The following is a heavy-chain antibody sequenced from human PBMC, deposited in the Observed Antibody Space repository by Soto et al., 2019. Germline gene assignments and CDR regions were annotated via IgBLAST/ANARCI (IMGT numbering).Heavy chain of an antibody. CDR1: RFTFSSYS. V-gene: IGHV3-21*01. CDR2: ISSSSSYI. Sequence: GSLRLSCAGSRFTFSSYSMSGVGHTPWNWLEWVSSISSSSSYIYYADSVKGRFTISRDNAENSLYLQMNSLRAEDTAVYYCARDMQGYIWGSYRPQYFDYWGQGTLVTVSS. J-gene: IGHJ4*02. D-gene: IGHD3-16*02. CDR3: ARDMQGYIWGSYRPQYFDY.